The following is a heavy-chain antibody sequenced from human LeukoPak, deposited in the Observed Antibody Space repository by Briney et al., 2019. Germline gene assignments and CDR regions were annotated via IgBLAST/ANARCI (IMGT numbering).Heavy chain of an antibody. D-gene: IGHD2-2*01. CDR3: AREAPYCSSTSCYAVNSFDY. V-gene: IGHV3-48*01. Sequence: GGSLRLSCAASGFTFSSNSMNWVRQAPGKGLEWVSYISSSRSTIYYADSVKGRFTISRDNAKNSLYLQMNSLRAEDTAVYYCAREAPYCSSTSCYAVNSFDYWDQGTLVTVSS. CDR2: ISSSRSTI. CDR1: GFTFSSNS. J-gene: IGHJ4*02.